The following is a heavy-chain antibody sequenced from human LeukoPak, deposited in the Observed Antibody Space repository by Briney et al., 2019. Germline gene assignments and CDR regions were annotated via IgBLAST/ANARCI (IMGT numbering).Heavy chain of an antibody. CDR1: GFTFSSHV. Sequence: GGSLRLSCAASGFTFSSHVMNWVRQPPGRGLEWVSAISGSSGSTYYADSVKGRFTISRDNSKNTLYVQMNSLRVEDTAVYYCAKNWVDNGRANGFDVWGQGTMVTVSS. D-gene: IGHD1-1*01. V-gene: IGHV3-23*01. CDR3: AKNWVDNGRANGFDV. CDR2: ISGSSGST. J-gene: IGHJ3*01.